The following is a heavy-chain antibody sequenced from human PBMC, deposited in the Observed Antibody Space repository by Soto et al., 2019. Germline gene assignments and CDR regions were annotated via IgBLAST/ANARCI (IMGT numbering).Heavy chain of an antibody. J-gene: IGHJ4*02. D-gene: IGHD4-17*01. Sequence: QVQLVQSGAEVKIPGASVKVSCKPFGYTFTAYYIHWVRQAPGHGLECLGWVDPRSGATNYAQRFQGRVIMTRDTSVNTVSMELSRLTSDDTAVYYCATDDYGAHAYWGQGTLVTVSS. CDR2: VDPRSGAT. CDR3: ATDDYGAHAY. V-gene: IGHV1-2*02. CDR1: GYTFTAYY.